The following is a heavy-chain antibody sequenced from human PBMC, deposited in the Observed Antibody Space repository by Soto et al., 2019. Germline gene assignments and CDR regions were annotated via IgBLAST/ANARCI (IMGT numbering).Heavy chain of an antibody. CDR1: GGTFSSYA. J-gene: IGHJ5*02. V-gene: IGHV1-69*13. CDR3: ATSIATDNWFDP. CDR2: IIPIFGTA. D-gene: IGHD6-13*01. Sequence: SVKVSCKASGGTFSSYAISWVRQAPGQGLEWMGGIIPIFGTANYAQKFQGRVTITADESTSTAYMELSSLRSEDTAVYYCATSIATDNWFDPWGQGPLVTVSS.